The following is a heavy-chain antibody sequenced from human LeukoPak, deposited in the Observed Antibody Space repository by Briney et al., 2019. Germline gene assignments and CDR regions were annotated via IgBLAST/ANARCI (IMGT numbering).Heavy chain of an antibody. CDR2: INPNSGGT. V-gene: IGHV1-2*02. J-gene: IGHJ5*02. Sequence: ASVKVSCKASGYTFTGYYMHWVRQAPGQGLEWMGWINPNSGGTNYAQKFQGRVTMTRDTSISTAYMELSRLRSDDTAVYYCATPQNYVLRYFDWLPKAGNWFDPWGQGTLVTVSS. CDR1: GYTFTGYY. CDR3: ATPQNYVLRYFDWLPKAGNWFDP. D-gene: IGHD3-9*01.